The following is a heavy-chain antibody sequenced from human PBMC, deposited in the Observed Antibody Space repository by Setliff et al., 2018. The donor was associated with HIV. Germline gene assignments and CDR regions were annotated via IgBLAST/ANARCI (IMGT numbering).Heavy chain of an antibody. CDR2: SRNKANSYTT. Sequence: PGGSLSLSCAASGFTFSDHYMDWVRQAPGKGLEWVCRSRNKANSYTTEYAASVKGRFAISRDDSKNSLYLQMNSLKTEDTAVYYCARGRLLWSGSYYYYYMDVCGKGTTVTVSS. J-gene: IGHJ6*03. D-gene: IGHD3-10*01. V-gene: IGHV3-72*01. CDR1: GFTFSDHY. CDR3: ARGRLLWSGSYYYYYMDV.